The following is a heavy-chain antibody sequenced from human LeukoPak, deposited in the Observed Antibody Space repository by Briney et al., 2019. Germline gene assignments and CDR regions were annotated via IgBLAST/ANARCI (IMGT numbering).Heavy chain of an antibody. Sequence: GASVKVSCKASEYIFTGYYMHWVRQAPGQGLEWMGRINPNNGATNYAQKFQGRVTITGDTSINTAYMELSSLRSDDTAVYYCARDLGDFWSGYYFFDYWGQGTLVTVSS. J-gene: IGHJ4*01. CDR1: EYIFTGYY. CDR2: INPNNGAT. CDR3: ARDLGDFWSGYYFFDY. D-gene: IGHD3-3*01. V-gene: IGHV1-2*06.